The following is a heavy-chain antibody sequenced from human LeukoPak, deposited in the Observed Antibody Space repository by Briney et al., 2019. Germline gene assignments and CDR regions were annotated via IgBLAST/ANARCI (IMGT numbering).Heavy chain of an antibody. D-gene: IGHD7-27*01. CDR1: GGSISSSSYY. J-gene: IGHJ4*02. CDR3: ARRRNWGVDY. CDR2: IYYSGST. V-gene: IGHV4-39*01. Sequence: PSETLSPTCTVSGGSISSSSYYWGWIRQPPGKGLEWIGSIYYSGSTYYNPSLKSRVTISVDTSKNQFSLKLSSVTAADTAVYYCARRRNWGVDYWGQGTLVTVSS.